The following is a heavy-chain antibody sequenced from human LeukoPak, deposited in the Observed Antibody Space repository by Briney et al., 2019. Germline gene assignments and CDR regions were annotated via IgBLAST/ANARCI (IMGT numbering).Heavy chain of an antibody. CDR2: INHSGST. J-gene: IGHJ4*02. V-gene: IGHV4-34*01. CDR1: GGSFSGYY. CDR3: ARTTIFGVVIEFDY. D-gene: IGHD3-3*01. Sequence: SETLSLTCAVYGGSFSGYYWSWLRQPPGKGLEWIGEINHSGSTNYNPSLKSRVTISVDTSKNQFSLKLSSVTAADTAVYYCARTTIFGVVIEFDYWGQGTLVTVSS.